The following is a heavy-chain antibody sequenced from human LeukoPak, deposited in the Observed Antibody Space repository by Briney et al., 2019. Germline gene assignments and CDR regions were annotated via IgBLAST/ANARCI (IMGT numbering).Heavy chain of an antibody. V-gene: IGHV4-61*02. CDR1: GGSISSGSYY. CDR3: ASVYHDFWSGYYGY. D-gene: IGHD3-3*01. J-gene: IGHJ4*02. CDR2: IYTSGST. Sequence: SQTLSLTCTVSGGSISSGSYYWSWIRQPAGKGLEWIGRIYTSGSTNYNPSLKSRVTISVDTSKNQFSLKLSSVTAAATAVYYRASVYHDFWSGYYGYWGQGTLVTVSS.